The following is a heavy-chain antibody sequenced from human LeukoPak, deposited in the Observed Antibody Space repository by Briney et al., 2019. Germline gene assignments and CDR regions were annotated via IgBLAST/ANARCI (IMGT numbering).Heavy chain of an antibody. CDR3: ARDGTSTDDY. V-gene: IGHV1-18*01. J-gene: IGHJ4*02. CDR2: ISGNNDNP. Sequence: GASVKVSCKTSGYTFSNFGINWVRQAPGRGLEWMGWISGNNDNPNYGQKFQGRFTVTTDSSTGTAYMELRNLRFDDTAVYYCARDGTSTDDYWGQGTLVTVSS. D-gene: IGHD2-2*01. CDR1: GYTFSNFG.